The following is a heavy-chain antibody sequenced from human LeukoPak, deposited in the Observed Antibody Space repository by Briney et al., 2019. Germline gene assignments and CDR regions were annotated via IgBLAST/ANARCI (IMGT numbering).Heavy chain of an antibody. V-gene: IGHV3-74*01. CDR2: IFTDGSTT. CDR3: ARELPREVTLDY. D-gene: IGHD2-21*02. Sequence: GGSLSLSVVASKFNFFSMGRQGSARAPGKGWMGASRIFTDGSTTSYADSVRGRFTISRDNAKNTLYLQMNSLRAEDTAVYYCARELPREVTLDYWGQGTLVTVSP. CDR1: KFNFFSMG. J-gene: IGHJ4*01.